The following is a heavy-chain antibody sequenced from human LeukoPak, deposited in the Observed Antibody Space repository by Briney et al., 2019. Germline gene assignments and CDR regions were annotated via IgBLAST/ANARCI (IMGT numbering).Heavy chain of an antibody. CDR2: INPSGGST. J-gene: IGHJ4*02. Sequence: ASVKVSCKASGYTFTSYYMHWVRQAPGQGLEWMGIINPSGGSTSYAQKFQGRITLTRDTSTGTVYMELSSLRSEDTAVYSCARGLHKYYFDYWGQGTLVTVSS. V-gene: IGHV1-46*01. CDR3: ARGLHKYYFDY. CDR1: GYTFTSYY.